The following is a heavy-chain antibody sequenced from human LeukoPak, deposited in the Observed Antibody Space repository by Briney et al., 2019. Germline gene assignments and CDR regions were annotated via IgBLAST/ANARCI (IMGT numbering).Heavy chain of an antibody. J-gene: IGHJ4*02. Sequence: PSVTLSLTCAVSGASITSRPWNWVRRPPGKGLEWIGEMYNSGTGTYKPSLRSRVTMFFDESKNHFSLKLNSVTAADTAVYYCARGGGWDFDYWGQGVLVIVSS. CDR3: ARGGGWDFDY. CDR1: GASITSRPW. CDR2: MYNSGTG. D-gene: IGHD6-19*01. V-gene: IGHV4-4*02.